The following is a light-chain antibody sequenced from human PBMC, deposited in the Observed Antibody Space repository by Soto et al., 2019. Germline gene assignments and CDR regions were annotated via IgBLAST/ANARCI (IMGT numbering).Light chain of an antibody. CDR3: QTWGTGIQV. Sequence: QLVLTQSPSASASLGASVKLTCTLSSGHSSYAIAWHQQQPETGPRYLMKLISDGSHSKGDGIPDRFSGSSSGAERYLTISSLQSEDEAYYYCQTWGTGIQVFGGGTKVTVL. CDR2: LISDGSH. V-gene: IGLV4-69*01. CDR1: SGHSSYA. J-gene: IGLJ2*01.